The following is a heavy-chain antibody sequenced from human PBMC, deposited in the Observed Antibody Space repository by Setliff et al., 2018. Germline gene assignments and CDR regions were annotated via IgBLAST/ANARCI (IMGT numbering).Heavy chain of an antibody. CDR3: ARGRMRGSCSGPSCTYDPFDI. V-gene: IGHV4-34*01. CDR1: GESFSNNY. CDR2: SNHGGST. J-gene: IGHJ3*02. D-gene: IGHD2-2*01. Sequence: PSETLSLTCSVYGESFSNNYWSWIRQTPGKGLEWIGESNHGGSTSYHPSLKIRLTMSVDTSKNQFSLILRSVTAADTAVYYCARGRMRGSCSGPSCTYDPFDIWGQGTPVTVSS.